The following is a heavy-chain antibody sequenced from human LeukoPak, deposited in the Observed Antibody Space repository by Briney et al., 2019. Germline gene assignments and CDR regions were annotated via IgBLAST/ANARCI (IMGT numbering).Heavy chain of an antibody. CDR3: ASSEDIAVAGTGFDY. CDR1: GYTFTGYY. V-gene: IGHV1-2*02. J-gene: IGHJ4*02. D-gene: IGHD6-19*01. CDR2: INPNSGGT. Sequence: ASVTVSCTASGYTFTGYYMHWVRQAPGQGLEWMGWINPNSGGTNYAQKFQGRVTMTRDTSISTAYMELSRLRSDDTAVYYCASSEDIAVAGTGFDYWGQGTLVTVSS.